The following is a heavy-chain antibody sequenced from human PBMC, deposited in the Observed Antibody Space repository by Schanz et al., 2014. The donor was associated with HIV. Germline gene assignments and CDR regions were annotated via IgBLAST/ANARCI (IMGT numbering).Heavy chain of an antibody. J-gene: IGHJ4*02. CDR2: IKSKIDAGTT. Sequence: VQLVESGGGLVKPGGSLRLSCAASGLSFNDACMTWVRQAPGKGLEWVGRIKSKIDAGTTDYAAPVKGRFTLSRDDSKNTLYLQMKSLKTEDTAVYYCTTENLRSWGQGTLVTVSS. CDR3: TTENLRS. CDR1: GLSFNDAC. V-gene: IGHV3-15*01.